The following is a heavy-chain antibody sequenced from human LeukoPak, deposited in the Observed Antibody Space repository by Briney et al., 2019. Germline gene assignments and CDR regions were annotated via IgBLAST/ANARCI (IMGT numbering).Heavy chain of an antibody. J-gene: IGHJ4*02. D-gene: IGHD3-3*02. Sequence: GASVKVSCKASGYPFSAHFLNWVRQAPGQGLEWMGWINTNTGNPTYAQGFTGRFVFSLDTSVSTAYLQISSLKAEDTAVYYCARIRAPSSFGQRESDYWGQGTLVAVSS. V-gene: IGHV7-4-1*02. CDR2: INTNTGNP. CDR3: ARIRAPSSFGQRESDY. CDR1: GYPFSAHF.